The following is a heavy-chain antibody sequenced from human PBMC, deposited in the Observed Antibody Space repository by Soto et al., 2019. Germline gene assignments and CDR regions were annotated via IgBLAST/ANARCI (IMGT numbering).Heavy chain of an antibody. CDR1: GFTFTRYS. Sequence: PVGSLRLSCAASGFTFTRYSMNWVRQAPGKGLEWVSSISSTTNYIYYGDSMKGRFTISRDNAKNSLYLAMNSLRAEDTAVYYCARESEDLTSNFDYWGQGTLVTVSS. CDR3: ARESEDLTSNFDY. J-gene: IGHJ4*02. CDR2: ISSTTNYI. V-gene: IGHV3-21*06.